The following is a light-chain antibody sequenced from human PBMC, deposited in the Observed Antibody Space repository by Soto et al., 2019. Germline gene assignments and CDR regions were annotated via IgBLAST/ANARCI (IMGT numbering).Light chain of an antibody. CDR2: GTS. J-gene: IGKJ2*01. CDR3: QQCGPSLRYT. CDR1: QPVTGNY. V-gene: IGKV3-20*01. Sequence: EVVLTQSPDTLSFSPGETATLSCRASQPVTGNYLAWYQQKPGQAPRLLIYGTSNRATGIPDRFSGSGSGTDFTLTISRLEPEDFAVYYCQQCGPSLRYTFGQGTKLEIK.